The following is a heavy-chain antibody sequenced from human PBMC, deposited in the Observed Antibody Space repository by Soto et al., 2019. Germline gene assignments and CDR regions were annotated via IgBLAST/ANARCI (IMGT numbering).Heavy chain of an antibody. V-gene: IGHV3-9*01. J-gene: IGHJ4*02. CDR3: AKDISKGSRYSSSWHFDY. CDR2: ISWNSGTK. Sequence: GGSLRLSXAASEFTFDDYAMHWVRQAPGKGLEWVSGISWNSGTKAYADSVKGRFTISRDNAKNSLYLQMNSLRAEDTALYYCAKDISKGSRYSSSWHFDYWGQGTLVTVSS. D-gene: IGHD6-13*01. CDR1: EFTFDDYA.